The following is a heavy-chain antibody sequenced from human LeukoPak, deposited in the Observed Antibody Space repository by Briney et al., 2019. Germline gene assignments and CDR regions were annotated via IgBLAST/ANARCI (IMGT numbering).Heavy chain of an antibody. Sequence: GGSLRLSCAASGFTFNNYWIHWVRQVPGKGLVWVSRINNDGGSASYVDSVKGRLTISRDNSKNTLYLQMNSLRAEDTAVYYCAKAEGYCSGTWCFRWFDWWGQGTLVTVSS. V-gene: IGHV3-74*01. D-gene: IGHD2-15*01. J-gene: IGHJ4*02. CDR2: INNDGGSA. CDR1: GFTFNNYW. CDR3: AKAEGYCSGTWCFRWFDW.